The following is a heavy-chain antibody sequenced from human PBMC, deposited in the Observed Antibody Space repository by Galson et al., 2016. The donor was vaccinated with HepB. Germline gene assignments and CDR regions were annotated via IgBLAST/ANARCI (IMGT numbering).Heavy chain of an antibody. CDR1: GFTFSSYW. D-gene: IGHD6-13*01. CDR2: INKDANKK. Sequence: SLRLSCAASGFTFSSYWMTWVRQAPGKGLEWVANINKDANKKYYVDSVEGRFTISRDNAKNSLFLQMSSLRAEDTAVYYCARSRLAAAFDPWGQGTLVAVSS. CDR3: ARSRLAAAFDP. J-gene: IGHJ5*02. V-gene: IGHV3-7*03.